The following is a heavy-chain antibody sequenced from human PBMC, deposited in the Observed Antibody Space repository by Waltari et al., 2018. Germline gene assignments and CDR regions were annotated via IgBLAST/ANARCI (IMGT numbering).Heavy chain of an antibody. CDR1: GFTFSSYS. CDR2: ISSSSSTI. Sequence: EVQLVESGGGLVQPGGSLRLSCAASGFTFSSYSMTWLRQAPGKGLEWVSYISSSSSTIYYADSVKGRFTISRDNAKNSLYLQMNSLRAEDTAVYYCARGGRRVVIAIDYWGQGTLVTVSS. V-gene: IGHV3-48*01. D-gene: IGHD2-21*01. J-gene: IGHJ4*02. CDR3: ARGGRRVVIAIDY.